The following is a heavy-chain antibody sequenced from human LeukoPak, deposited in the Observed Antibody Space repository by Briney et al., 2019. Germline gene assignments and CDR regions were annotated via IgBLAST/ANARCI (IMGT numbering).Heavy chain of an antibody. Sequence: GGSLRLSCAASGFTFNNYATHWVRQAPGKGLEWVSTINGNGAATYYADSFKGRFLISRDDSKSTVYLRMNKLRVEDSGLYYCANGLAASGNFLLRDYYYFIDVWGKGTTVIVS. D-gene: IGHD1-26*01. CDR1: GFTFNNYA. J-gene: IGHJ6*03. CDR3: ANGLAASGNFLLRDYYYFIDV. V-gene: IGHV3-23*01. CDR2: INGNGAAT.